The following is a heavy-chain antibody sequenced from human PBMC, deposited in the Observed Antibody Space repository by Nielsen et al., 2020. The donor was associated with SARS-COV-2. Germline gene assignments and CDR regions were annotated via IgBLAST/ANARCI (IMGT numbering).Heavy chain of an antibody. D-gene: IGHD1-26*01. J-gene: IGHJ3*02. CDR3: AKDTNQWGEHDAFDI. CDR2: ITNSGGTI. Sequence: GGSLRLSCAASGFTFSSYEMNWVRQAPGKGLEWVSYITNSGGTINYADSVKGRFTISRDNSKNTLYLQMNSLRAEDTALYYCAKDTNQWGEHDAFDIWGQGTMVTVSS. CDR1: GFTFSSYE. V-gene: IGHV3-48*03.